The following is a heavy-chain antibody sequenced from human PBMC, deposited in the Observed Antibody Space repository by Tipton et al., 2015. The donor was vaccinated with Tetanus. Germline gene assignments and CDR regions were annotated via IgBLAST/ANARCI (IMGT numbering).Heavy chain of an antibody. CDR2: IYDSYDSGST. J-gene: IGHJ4*02. CDR1: GGSITSYY. Sequence: GLVKPSETLSLTCTVSGGSITSYYWTWIRQPPGKGLAWIGYIYDSYDSGSTKYNPSLKSRVTISVNTSKNQFSLRLTSVTAADTAVYYCARGFGSNWYYFDYWGQGTLVTVSS. V-gene: IGHV4-59*01. D-gene: IGHD6-13*01. CDR3: ARGFGSNWYYFDY.